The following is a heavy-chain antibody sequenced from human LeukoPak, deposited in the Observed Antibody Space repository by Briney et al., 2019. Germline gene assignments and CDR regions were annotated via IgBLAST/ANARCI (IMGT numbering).Heavy chain of an antibody. D-gene: IGHD2-2*01. Sequence: ASVKVSCKASGGTFSSYAISWVRQAPGQGLEWMGGIIPIFGTANYAQKLQGRVTMTTDTSTSTAYMELRSLRSDDTAVYYCARGLGGLYCSSTSCYGDDAFDIWGQGTMVTVSS. CDR2: IIPIFGTA. V-gene: IGHV1-69*05. J-gene: IGHJ3*02. CDR1: GGTFSSYA. CDR3: ARGLGGLYCSSTSCYGDDAFDI.